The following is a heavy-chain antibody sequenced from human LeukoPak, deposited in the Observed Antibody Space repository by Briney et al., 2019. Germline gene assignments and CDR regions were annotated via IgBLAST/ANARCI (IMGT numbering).Heavy chain of an antibody. D-gene: IGHD5-18*01. Sequence: SETLSLTCTVSGGSISSGSYYWSWIRQPAGKGLEWIGRIYTSGSTNYNPSLKSRVTISVDTSKNQFSLKLSSVTAADTAVYYCARAEGYSYGVLDYWGQGTLVTVSS. CDR1: GGSISSGSYY. CDR3: ARAEGYSYGVLDY. V-gene: IGHV4-61*02. CDR2: IYTSGST. J-gene: IGHJ4*02.